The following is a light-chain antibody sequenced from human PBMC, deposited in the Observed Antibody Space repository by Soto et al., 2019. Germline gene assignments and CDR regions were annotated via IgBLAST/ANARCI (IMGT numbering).Light chain of an antibody. V-gene: IGLV2-14*03. J-gene: IGLJ1*01. CDR3: ISYTTSGTYV. CDR1: SSDVGAYNY. Sequence: QSALTQPASVSGSPGQSITIPCAGTSSDVGAYNYVSWYQQHPGKAPKVMIYDVSNRPSGVSNRFSGSKSGNTASLTISGLQPDDEADYYCISYTTSGTYVFGSGTKVTVL. CDR2: DVS.